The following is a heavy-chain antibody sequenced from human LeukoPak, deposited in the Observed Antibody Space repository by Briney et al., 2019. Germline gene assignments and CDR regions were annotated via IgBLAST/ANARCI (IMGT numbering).Heavy chain of an antibody. CDR3: YCSSSSCYAANGLDV. Sequence: GGSLRLSCVASGFTFSSYAMSWVRQAPGKGLEWVSTISGSGSNTYYADSVKGRFTISRDYSKNTLHLQMNSLRAEDTAVYYSYCSSSSCYAANGLDVWGKGTTVTVSS. D-gene: IGHD2-2*01. CDR1: GFTFSSYA. V-gene: IGHV3-23*01. J-gene: IGHJ6*04. CDR2: ISGSGSNT.